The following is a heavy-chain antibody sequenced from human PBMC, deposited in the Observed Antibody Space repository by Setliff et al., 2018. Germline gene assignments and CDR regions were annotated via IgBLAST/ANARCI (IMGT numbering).Heavy chain of an antibody. Sequence: ETLSLTCTVSGGSVSDSTYYWGWVRQPPGKGLEWIGSIYYGGTTYYNSSLKSRVTITVDTSKNHFSLRLNSVTAADTAVYYCARTGTYRYFDYWGRGTLVTVSS. CDR2: IYYGGTT. V-gene: IGHV4-39*02. J-gene: IGHJ4*02. D-gene: IGHD1-1*01. CDR1: GGSVSDSTYY. CDR3: ARTGTYRYFDY.